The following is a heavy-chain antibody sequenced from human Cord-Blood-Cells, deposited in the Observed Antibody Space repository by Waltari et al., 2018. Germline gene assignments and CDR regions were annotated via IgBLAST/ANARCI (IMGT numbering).Heavy chain of an antibody. CDR1: GYTFTSYY. CDR3: ARDLYCSSTSCYHFDY. Sequence: QVQLVQSGAEVKKPGASVKVSCKASGYTFTSYYMHWVRQAPGQGLEWMGIINPSGGRKSYAQKFQGRVTMTRDTSTSTVYMELSSLRSEDTAVYYCARDLYCSSTSCYHFDYWGQGTLVTVSS. V-gene: IGHV1-46*01. D-gene: IGHD2-2*01. CDR2: INPSGGRK. J-gene: IGHJ4*02.